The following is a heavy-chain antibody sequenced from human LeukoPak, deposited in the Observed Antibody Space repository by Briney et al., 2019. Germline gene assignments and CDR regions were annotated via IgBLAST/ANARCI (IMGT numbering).Heavy chain of an antibody. D-gene: IGHD5-12*01. CDR1: GGTFSSYA. V-gene: IGHV1-69*13. CDR2: IIPIFGTA. CDR3: ARVPYSGYDYLRYYFDY. J-gene: IGHJ4*02. Sequence: SVKVSCKASGGTFSSYAISWVRQAPGQGLERMGGIIPIFGTANYAQKFQGRVTITADESTSTAYMELSSLRSEDTAVYYCARVPYSGYDYLRYYFDYWGQGTLVTASS.